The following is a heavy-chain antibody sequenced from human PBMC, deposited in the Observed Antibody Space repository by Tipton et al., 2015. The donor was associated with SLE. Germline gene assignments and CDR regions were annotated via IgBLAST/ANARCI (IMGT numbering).Heavy chain of an antibody. Sequence: TLSLTCTVSGYSISSGYYWSWIRQPPGKGLEWIGYIYYSGSTNYNPPLKSRVTISVDTSKNQFSLKLSSVTAADTAVYYCARQSYPGLVVYAHNWFDPWGQGTLVTVSS. J-gene: IGHJ5*02. D-gene: IGHD2-8*02. CDR2: IYYSGST. CDR1: GYSISSGYY. V-gene: IGHV4-59*08. CDR3: ARQSYPGLVVYAHNWFDP.